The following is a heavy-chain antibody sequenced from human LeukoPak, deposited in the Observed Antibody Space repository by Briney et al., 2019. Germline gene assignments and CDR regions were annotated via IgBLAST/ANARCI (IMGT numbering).Heavy chain of an antibody. CDR1: GGTFSSYA. Sequence: EASVKVSCKASGGTFSSYAISWVRQAPGQGLEWMGGIIPIFGTANYAQKFQGRATITTDESTSTAYMELSSLRSEDTAVYYCASGYCSSTSCSRRGIDYWGQGTLVTVSS. CDR2: IIPIFGTA. J-gene: IGHJ4*02. D-gene: IGHD2-2*01. V-gene: IGHV1-69*05. CDR3: ASGYCSSTSCSRRGIDY.